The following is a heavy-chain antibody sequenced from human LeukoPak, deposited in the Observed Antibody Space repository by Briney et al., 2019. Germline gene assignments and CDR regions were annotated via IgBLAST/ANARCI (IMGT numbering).Heavy chain of an antibody. CDR1: GGSISRYY. V-gene: IGHV4-59*12. Sequence: SETLSLTCTVSGGSISRYYWSWIRQPPGKGLEWIGYIYYSGSTSYNPSLKSRVTISVDTSKNQFSLKLSSVTAADTAVYYCARDGSYYYDSSGYYSANAFDIWGQGTMVTVSS. CDR3: ARDGSYYYDSSGYYSANAFDI. D-gene: IGHD3-22*01. J-gene: IGHJ3*02. CDR2: IYYSGST.